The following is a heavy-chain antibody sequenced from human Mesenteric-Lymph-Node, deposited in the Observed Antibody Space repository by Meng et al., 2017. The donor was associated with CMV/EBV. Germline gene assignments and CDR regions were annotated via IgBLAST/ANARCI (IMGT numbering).Heavy chain of an antibody. CDR2: IRSSGIEK. J-gene: IGHJ6*02. D-gene: IGHD2-21*01. Sequence: GESLKISCVASGIDFSYYGIHWVRHTPGKGLEWVTFIRSSGIEKYYTDSVKGRFTISRDNSKNTVYLEMKSLRGEDTAVYYCAKDRAHSTPGPLYYFYYGMDVWGQGTTVTVSS. V-gene: IGHV3-30*02. CDR1: GIDFSYYG. CDR3: AKDRAHSTPGPLYYFYYGMDV.